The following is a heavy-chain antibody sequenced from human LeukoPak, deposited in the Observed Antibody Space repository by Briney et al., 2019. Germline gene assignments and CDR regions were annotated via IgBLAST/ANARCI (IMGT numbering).Heavy chain of an antibody. CDR3: ARASLEMATIR. CDR1: GGSFSGYY. J-gene: IGHJ3*01. CDR2: INHSGST. D-gene: IGHD5-24*01. V-gene: IGHV4-34*01. Sequence: SETLSLTCAVYGGSFSGYYWSWIPQPPGKGLEWIGEINHSGSTNYNPSLKSRVTISVDTSKNQFSLKLSSVTAADTAVYYCARASLEMATIRWGQGTMVTVSS.